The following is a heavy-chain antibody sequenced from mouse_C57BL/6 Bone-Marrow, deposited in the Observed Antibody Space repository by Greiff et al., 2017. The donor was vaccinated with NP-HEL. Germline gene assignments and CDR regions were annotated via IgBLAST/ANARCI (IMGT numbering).Heavy chain of an antibody. CDR3: ARQGITTVAHYYAMDY. CDR1: GFTFSDYY. V-gene: IGHV5-12*01. CDR2: ISNGGGST. D-gene: IGHD1-1*01. Sequence: EVMLVESGGGLVQPGGSLKLSCAASGFTFSDYYMYWVRQTPEKRLEWVAYISNGGGSTYYPDTVKGRFTISRDNAKNTLYLKMSRLKSEDTAMYYCARQGITTVAHYYAMDYWGQGTSVTVSS. J-gene: IGHJ4*01.